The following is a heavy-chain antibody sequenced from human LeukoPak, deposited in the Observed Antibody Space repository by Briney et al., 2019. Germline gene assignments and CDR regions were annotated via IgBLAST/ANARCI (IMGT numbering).Heavy chain of an antibody. Sequence: SETLSLTCTVSGASIRSYYWSWIRQPPGRGLEWIGYMYNSGSTYYNPSLKSRVTISGDTSKNQFSLKLTSVTAADTAVYYCARLGGPAAVDYWGQETLVTVSS. D-gene: IGHD2-2*01. CDR2: MYNSGST. CDR3: ARLGGPAAVDY. CDR1: GASIRSYY. J-gene: IGHJ4*02. V-gene: IGHV4-59*01.